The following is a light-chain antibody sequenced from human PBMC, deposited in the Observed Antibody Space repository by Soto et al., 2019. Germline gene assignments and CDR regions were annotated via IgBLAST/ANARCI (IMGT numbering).Light chain of an antibody. V-gene: IGKV3-15*01. CDR2: GAS. CDR1: QRLSGN. Sequence: EIVMTQSPATLSVSPGEKPTLPCRASQRLSGNLAWTQQKPGQAPRLLIYGASTRANGIPARFSGSGSGTEFTLTISSLQSEDFAVYYCQQYNNWFSITFGQGTRLEIK. CDR3: QQYNNWFSIT. J-gene: IGKJ5*01.